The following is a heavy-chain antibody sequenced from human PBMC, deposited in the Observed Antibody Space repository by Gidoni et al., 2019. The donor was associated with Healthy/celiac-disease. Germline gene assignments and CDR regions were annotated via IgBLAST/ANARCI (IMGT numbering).Heavy chain of an antibody. CDR1: GGSFSGYY. CDR2: INHSGST. CDR3: ARGAPDYYDSSGYASDY. V-gene: IGHV4-34*01. J-gene: IGHJ4*02. Sequence: QVQLQQWGAGLLTPSETLSLTCAVYGGSFSGYYWSWIRQPPGKGLEWIGEINHSGSTNYNPSLKSRVTISGDTSKNQFSLKLSSVTAADTAVYYCARGAPDYYDSSGYASDYWGQGTLVTVSS. D-gene: IGHD3-22*01.